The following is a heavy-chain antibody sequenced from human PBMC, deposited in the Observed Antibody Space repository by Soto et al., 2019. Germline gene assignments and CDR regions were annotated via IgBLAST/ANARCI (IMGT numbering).Heavy chain of an antibody. CDR2: ISSSGGST. CDR3: AKGRYDFWSGYLNFYYYMDV. CDR1: GFTFSSYA. J-gene: IGHJ6*03. V-gene: IGHV3-23*01. D-gene: IGHD3-3*01. Sequence: GGSLRLSCAASGFTFSSYAMSWVRQAPGKGLEWVSAISSSGGSTYYADSVKGLFTISRDNSKSTLYLQMNSLRAEDTAVYYCAKGRYDFWSGYLNFYYYMDVWGKWTTVTVSS.